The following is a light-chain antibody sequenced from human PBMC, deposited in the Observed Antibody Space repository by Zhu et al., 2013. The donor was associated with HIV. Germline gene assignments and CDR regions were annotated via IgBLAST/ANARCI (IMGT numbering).Light chain of an antibody. CDR1: QSVSSN. Sequence: EIVMTQSPATLSVPPGERVTLSCRASQSVSSNLAWYQQKPGQAPRLLIYGASTRATGIPDRFRGSGSGTDFTLTISRLEPEDFAVYYCQQYGTLPKTFGQGTKVEIK. CDR3: QQYGTLPKT. J-gene: IGKJ1*01. CDR2: GAS. V-gene: IGKV3-20*01.